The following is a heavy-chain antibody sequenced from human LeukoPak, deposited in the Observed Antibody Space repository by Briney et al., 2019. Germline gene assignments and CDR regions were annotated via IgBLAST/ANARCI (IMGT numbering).Heavy chain of an antibody. CDR2: IYSGGST. D-gene: IGHD5-18*01. Sequence: GGSLRLSCAASGFTVSSNYMSWVRQAPGKGLEWVSVIYSGGSTYYADSVKGRFTISRDNSKNTLYLQMNSLRAEDTAVYYCARGPKLGGYSYGPIDYWGQGTLVTVSS. CDR3: ARGPKLGGYSYGPIDY. J-gene: IGHJ4*02. CDR1: GFTVSSNY. V-gene: IGHV3-66*01.